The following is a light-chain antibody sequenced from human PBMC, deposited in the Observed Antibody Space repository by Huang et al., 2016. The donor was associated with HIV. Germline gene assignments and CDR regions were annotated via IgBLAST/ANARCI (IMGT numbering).Light chain of an antibody. CDR3: QQTNGFPLT. J-gene: IGKJ4*01. CDR2: ETS. Sequence: IQMTQSPSTVSASVGARVTITCRARQGISRWFAWYQQKPGTAPKRLIYETSTTQRGVPSRFSGSGSGTDFTLTISGLQPEDFATYYCQQTNGFPLTFGGGTKVEV. CDR1: QGISRW. V-gene: IGKV1-12*01.